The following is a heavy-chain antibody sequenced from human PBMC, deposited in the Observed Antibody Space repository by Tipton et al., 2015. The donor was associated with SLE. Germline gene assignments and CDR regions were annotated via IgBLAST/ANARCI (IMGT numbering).Heavy chain of an antibody. CDR1: GFTFSTAW. Sequence: SLRLSCAASGFTFSTAWMTWVRQAPGKGLEWVGRIKSNAYGGTTDYAAPVKGRVTVSRDDSKNMLYLQMNSLKTEDTAVYYCTKTFHSDNSHDYWGQGTLVTVSS. CDR2: IKSNAYGGTT. J-gene: IGHJ4*02. D-gene: IGHD3-22*01. V-gene: IGHV3-15*01. CDR3: TKTFHSDNSHDY.